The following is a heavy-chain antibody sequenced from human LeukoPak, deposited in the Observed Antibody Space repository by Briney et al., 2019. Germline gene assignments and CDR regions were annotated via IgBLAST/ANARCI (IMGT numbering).Heavy chain of an antibody. D-gene: IGHD5-12*01. V-gene: IGHV3-7*01. Sequence: PGGSLRLSCAASGFSFRDFWMTWVRQAPGKGLEWVANINQGGSVKYYVDSVKGRFTISRDDAKSSLYVQMNSLRDEDTAVYYCARFGYSGWNLEYWGQGTLVTDSS. CDR1: GFSFRDFW. J-gene: IGHJ4*02. CDR3: ARFGYSGWNLEY. CDR2: INQGGSVK.